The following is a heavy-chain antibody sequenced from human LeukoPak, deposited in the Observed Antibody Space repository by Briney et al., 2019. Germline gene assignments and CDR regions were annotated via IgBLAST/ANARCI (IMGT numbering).Heavy chain of an antibody. D-gene: IGHD3-22*01. CDR3: ARDEHQYYYERSGRFDY. V-gene: IGHV3-48*02. CDR2: ISSSSSTI. CDR1: GFTFSSYS. J-gene: IGHJ4*02. Sequence: GGSLRLSCAASGFTFSSYSMNWVRQAPGKGLEWVSYISSSSSTIYYADSVKGRFTISRDNAKNSLYLQMNSLRDEDTAVYYCARDEHQYYYERSGRFDYWGQGTLVTVSS.